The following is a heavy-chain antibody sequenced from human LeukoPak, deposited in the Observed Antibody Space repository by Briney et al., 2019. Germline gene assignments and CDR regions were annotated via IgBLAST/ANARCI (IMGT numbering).Heavy chain of an antibody. Sequence: GGSLRLSCAASGFTVSSNYMNWVRQAPGKGLEWVSAISGSGGSTYYADSVKGRFTISRDNSKNTLYLQMNSLRAEDTAVYYCAKERTYCSGGSCYSAGPPYYFDYWGQGTLVTVSS. CDR2: ISGSGGST. CDR3: AKERTYCSGGSCYSAGPPYYFDY. J-gene: IGHJ4*02. CDR1: GFTVSSNY. V-gene: IGHV3-23*01. D-gene: IGHD2-15*01.